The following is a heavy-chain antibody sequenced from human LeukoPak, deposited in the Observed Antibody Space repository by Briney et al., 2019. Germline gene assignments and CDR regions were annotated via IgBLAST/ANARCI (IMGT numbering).Heavy chain of an antibody. V-gene: IGHV3-23*01. CDR1: GFTFSSYA. J-gene: IGHJ4*02. Sequence: GGSLRLSCAASGFTFSSYATSGVRQAPGKGREGGSDNSGSGGRTYIADSARGRVPISRENPKNTLYLQMNSLRAEDTAVYYCAKVFHDSRGYYYVRGGYYFDYWGQGTLVTVSS. D-gene: IGHD3-22*01. CDR2: NSGSGGRT. CDR3: AKVFHDSRGYYYVRGGYYFDY.